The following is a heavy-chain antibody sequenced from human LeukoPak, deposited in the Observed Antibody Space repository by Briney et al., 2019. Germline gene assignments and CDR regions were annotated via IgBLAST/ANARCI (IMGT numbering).Heavy chain of an antibody. J-gene: IGHJ4*02. CDR1: GFTFSSYG. Sequence: GGSLRLSCTASGFTFSSYGMQWVRQAPGKGLEWVACIRYDENKKYYADSVKGRFTVSRDNSENTLFLQMNSLRAEDTAVYYCAQENTRDGYRYFHYWGQGTLVTVSS. CDR3: AQENTRDGYRYFHY. CDR2: IRYDENKK. D-gene: IGHD5-24*01. V-gene: IGHV3-30*02.